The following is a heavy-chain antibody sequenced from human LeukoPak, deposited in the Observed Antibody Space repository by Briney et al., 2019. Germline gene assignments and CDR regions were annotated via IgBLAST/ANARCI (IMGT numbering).Heavy chain of an antibody. D-gene: IGHD4-11*01. CDR1: GGSFSGYY. CDR2: INHSGST. V-gene: IGHV4-34*01. J-gene: IGHJ4*02. CDR3: ARASPMTTVTTEQYYFDY. Sequence: SETLSLTCAVYGGSFSGYYWSRTRQPPGKGLEWIGEINHSGSTNYSPALKSRVTISVDPSNNQFSLKLSSVTAADTAVYYCARASPMTTVTTEQYYFDYWGQGTLVTVSS.